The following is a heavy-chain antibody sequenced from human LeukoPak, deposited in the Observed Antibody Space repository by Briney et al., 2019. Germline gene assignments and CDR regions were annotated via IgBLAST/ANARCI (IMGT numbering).Heavy chain of an antibody. Sequence: ASVKVSCKASGYTFTSYDINWVRQATGQGLEWMGWMNPNSGNTGYAQKFQGRVTMTRNTSISTAYMELSSLRSEGTAVYYCARARLLYYYDSSGYYGYWGQGTLVTVSS. D-gene: IGHD3-22*01. CDR2: MNPNSGNT. CDR3: ARARLLYYYDSSGYYGY. V-gene: IGHV1-8*01. J-gene: IGHJ4*02. CDR1: GYTFTSYD.